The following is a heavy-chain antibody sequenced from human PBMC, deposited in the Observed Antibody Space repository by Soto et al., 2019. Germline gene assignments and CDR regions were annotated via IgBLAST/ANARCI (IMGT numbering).Heavy chain of an antibody. V-gene: IGHV3-30*18. D-gene: IGHD3-3*01. CDR2: ISYDGSNK. Sequence: GGSLRLSCAASGFTFSSYGMHWVRQAPGKGLEWVAVISYDGSNKYYADSVKGRFTISRDNSKNTLYLQMNSLRAEDTAVYYCAKDGDFWSGYLIYYYYGMDVRGQGTTVTVSS. CDR3: AKDGDFWSGYLIYYYYGMDV. J-gene: IGHJ6*02. CDR1: GFTFSSYG.